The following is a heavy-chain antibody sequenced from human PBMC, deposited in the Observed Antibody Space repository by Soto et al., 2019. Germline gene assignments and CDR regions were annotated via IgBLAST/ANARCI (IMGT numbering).Heavy chain of an antibody. CDR3: ARGVYQLLSDTAMDQYYFDY. Sequence: QVQLVQSGAEVKKPGSSVKVSCKASGGTFSSYAISWVRQAPGQGLEWMGGIIPIFGTANYAQKFQGRVTITADESTSTAYMELSSLRSEDTAVYYCARGVYQLLSDTAMDQYYFDYWGQGTLVTVSS. D-gene: IGHD2-2*01. V-gene: IGHV1-69*01. CDR1: GGTFSSYA. CDR2: IIPIFGTA. J-gene: IGHJ4*02.